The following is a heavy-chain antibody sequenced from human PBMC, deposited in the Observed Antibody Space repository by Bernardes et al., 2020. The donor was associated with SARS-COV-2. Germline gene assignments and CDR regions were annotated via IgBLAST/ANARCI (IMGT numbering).Heavy chain of an antibody. J-gene: IGHJ5*02. D-gene: IGHD4-17*01. CDR3: ARDHATVGGGPRWFDP. CDR1: GGSMSSGTFS. CDR2: IYYSGNT. Sequence: TLSLTCTVSGGSMSSGTFSWSWIRQSPGEGLEWIGYIYYSGNTYYNPSLKSRVVISVDKSKNQFTLTLTSVTAADTAVYYCARDHATVGGGPRWFDPWGQGIRVTVSS. V-gene: IGHV4-30-2*06.